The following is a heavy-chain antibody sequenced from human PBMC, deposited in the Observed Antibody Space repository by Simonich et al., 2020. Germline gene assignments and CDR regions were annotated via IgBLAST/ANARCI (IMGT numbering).Heavy chain of an antibody. J-gene: IGHJ4*02. CDR3: ARLPDY. CDR2: IYYSGST. CDR1: GGSISSYY. V-gene: IGHV4-59*08. Sequence: QVQLQESGPGLVKPSETLSLTCTVSGGSISSYYWSWIRQPPGKGLEWIGYIYYSGSTNFNPALKSRVTISVDTSKNQFSLKLISVTAADTAVYYCARLPDYWGQGTLVTVSS.